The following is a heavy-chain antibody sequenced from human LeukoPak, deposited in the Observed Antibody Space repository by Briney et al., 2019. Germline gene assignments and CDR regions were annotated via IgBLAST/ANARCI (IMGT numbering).Heavy chain of an antibody. CDR2: ISYDGSNK. Sequence: GRSLRLSCAASGFTFSSYAMHWARQAPGKGLEWVAVISYDGSNKYYADSVKGRFTISRDNSKNTLYLQMNSLRAEDTAVYYCARDASPYCSSTSCDSGMDVWGQGTTVTVSS. D-gene: IGHD2-2*02. J-gene: IGHJ6*02. CDR1: GFTFSSYA. CDR3: ARDASPYCSSTSCDSGMDV. V-gene: IGHV3-30-3*01.